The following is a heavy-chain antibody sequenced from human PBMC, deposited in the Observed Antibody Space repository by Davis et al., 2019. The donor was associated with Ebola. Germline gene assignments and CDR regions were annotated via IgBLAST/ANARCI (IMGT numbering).Heavy chain of an antibody. J-gene: IGHJ4*02. Sequence: PGGSLRLSCTVSGGSISSYYWSWIRQPPGKGLEWIGYIYYSGSTNYNPSLKSRVTISVDTSKNQFSLKLSSVTAADTAVYYCARGISPGGGSYWGQGTLVTVSS. CDR1: GGSISSYY. V-gene: IGHV4-59*01. CDR2: IYYSGST. CDR3: ARGISPGGGSY. D-gene: IGHD2-15*01.